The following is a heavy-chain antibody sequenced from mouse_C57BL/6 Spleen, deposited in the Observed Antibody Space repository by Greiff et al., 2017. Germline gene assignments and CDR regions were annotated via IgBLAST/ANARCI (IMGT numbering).Heavy chain of an antibody. J-gene: IGHJ3*01. D-gene: IGHD1-1*01. Sequence: QVQLQQSGAELVRPGSSVKLSCKASGYTFTSYWMHWVKQRPIQGLEWIGNIDPSDSETHYNQKFKDKATLTVDKSSSTAYMQLSSLTSEDSAVYYCARDCYYGSSYVGSYWGQGTLVTVSA. CDR2: IDPSDSET. V-gene: IGHV1-52*01. CDR3: ARDCYYGSSYVGSY. CDR1: GYTFTSYW.